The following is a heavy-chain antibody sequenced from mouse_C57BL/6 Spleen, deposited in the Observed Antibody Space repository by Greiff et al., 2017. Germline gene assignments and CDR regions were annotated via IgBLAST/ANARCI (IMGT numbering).Heavy chain of an antibody. J-gene: IGHJ1*03. D-gene: IGHD1-1*02. CDR1: GYAFSSYW. CDR2: IYPGDGDT. V-gene: IGHV1-80*01. Sequence: QVQLKQSGAELVKPGASVKISCKASGYAFSSYWMNWVKQRPGKGLEWIGQIYPGDGDTNYNGKFKGKATLTADKSSSTAYMQISSLTPEDSAVYFCAREGGNYGYFDVWGTGTTVTVSS. CDR3: AREGGNYGYFDV.